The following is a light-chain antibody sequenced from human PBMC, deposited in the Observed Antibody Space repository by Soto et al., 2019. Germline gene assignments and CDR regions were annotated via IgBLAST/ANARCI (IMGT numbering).Light chain of an antibody. CDR3: CSYADNYSYV. CDR2: DVS. J-gene: IGLJ1*01. V-gene: IGLV2-11*01. Sequence: QSALTQPRSASGSPGQSVTISCTGTSSDVGAYNYVSWYQQHPGKAPKLMTYDVSKRPSGVPDRFSGSKSGNTASLTISGPQAEDEADYYCCSYADNYSYVFGTGTKVTVL. CDR1: SSDVGAYNY.